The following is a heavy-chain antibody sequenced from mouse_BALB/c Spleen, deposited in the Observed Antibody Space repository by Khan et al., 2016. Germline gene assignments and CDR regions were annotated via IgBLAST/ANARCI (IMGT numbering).Heavy chain of an antibody. J-gene: IGHJ2*01. D-gene: IGHD1-2*01. Sequence: EVELVESGGGLVQPGGSLKLSCAASGFTFSSYGMSWVRQTPDKRLELVATINSNGGSTYYPDSVKGRFTISRDNAKNTLHLHMSSLKAEDTAMYYCARGGYGCHYFDYWGQGTTLTVSS. CDR2: INSNGGST. CDR1: GFTFSSYG. CDR3: ARGGYGCHYFDY. V-gene: IGHV5-6-3*01.